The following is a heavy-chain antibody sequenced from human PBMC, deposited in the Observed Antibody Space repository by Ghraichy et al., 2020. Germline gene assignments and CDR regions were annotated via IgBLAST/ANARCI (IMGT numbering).Heavy chain of an antibody. J-gene: IGHJ5*02. CDR2: IIPILGTA. D-gene: IGHD4-11*01. CDR1: GGTFSSYA. Sequence: SVKVSCKASGGTFSSYAISWVRQAPGQGLEWMGGIIPILGTANYAQKFQGRVTITADESTSTAYMELSSLRSEDTAVYYCARERESFNDYSNNNWFDPWGQGTLVTVSS. V-gene: IGHV1-69*13. CDR3: ARERESFNDYSNNNWFDP.